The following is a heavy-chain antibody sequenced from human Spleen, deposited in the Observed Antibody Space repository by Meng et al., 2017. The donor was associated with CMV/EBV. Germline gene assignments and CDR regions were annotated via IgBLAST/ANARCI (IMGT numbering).Heavy chain of an antibody. V-gene: IGHV1-69*02. CDR3: ARFSGSSHYYDSSGHDY. Sequence: SVKVSCKASGCTFSSYTISWVRQAPGQGLEWMGRIIPILGIANYAQKFQGRVTITADKSTSTAYMELSSLRSEDTAVYYCARFSGSSHYYDSSGHDYWGQGTLVTVSS. J-gene: IGHJ4*02. D-gene: IGHD3-22*01. CDR2: IIPILGIA. CDR1: GCTFSSYT.